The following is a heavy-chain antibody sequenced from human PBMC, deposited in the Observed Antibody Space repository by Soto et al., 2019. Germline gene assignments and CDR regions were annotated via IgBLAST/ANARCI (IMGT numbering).Heavy chain of an antibody. V-gene: IGHV4-39*01. CDR3: ASYYYYYGMDV. J-gene: IGHJ6*02. Sequence: PSETLSLTCTVSGGSISSSSYYWGWIRQPQGKGLEWIGSIYYSGSTYYNPSLQSRVTISVDTSKNQFSLKLSSVTAADTAVYYCASYYYYYGMDVCGQGTTVTVS. CDR2: IYYSGST. CDR1: GGSISSSSYY.